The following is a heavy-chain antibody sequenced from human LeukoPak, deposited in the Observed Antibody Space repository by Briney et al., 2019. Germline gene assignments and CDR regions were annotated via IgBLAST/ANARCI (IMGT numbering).Heavy chain of an antibody. D-gene: IGHD3-22*01. V-gene: IGHV4-61*01. CDR2: RHYSGST. J-gene: IGHJ4*02. CDR1: GGSVSSGNYY. CDR3: AGDPSGYFNY. Sequence: SETLSLTCTVSGGSVSSGNYYWSWIRQPPGKGLEWIGYRHYSGSTNYNPSLKSRVTISVDTSKNQFSLKLSSVTAADTAVYYCAGDPSGYFNYWGQGTLATVSS.